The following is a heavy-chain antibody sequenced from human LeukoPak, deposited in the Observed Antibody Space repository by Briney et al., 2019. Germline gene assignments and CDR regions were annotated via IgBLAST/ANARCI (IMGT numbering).Heavy chain of an antibody. J-gene: IGHJ4*02. CDR1: GYTFTSYG. D-gene: IGHD3-3*01. CDR2: INPNSGGT. V-gene: IGHV1-2*02. CDR3: ARGLHESDFWSGYYLAPPDY. Sequence: ASVKVSCKASGYTFTSYGISWVRQAPGQGLEWMGWINPNSGGTNYAQKFQGRVTMTRDTSISTAYMELSRLRSDDTAVYYCARGLHESDFWSGYYLAPPDYWGQGTLVTVSS.